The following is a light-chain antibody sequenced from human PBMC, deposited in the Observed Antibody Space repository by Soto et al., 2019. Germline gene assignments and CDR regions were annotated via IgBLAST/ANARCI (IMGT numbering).Light chain of an antibody. CDR3: QQYCSSPKT. V-gene: IGKV3-20*01. J-gene: IGKJ1*01. CDR1: QSVSSSY. CDR2: GAS. Sequence: EIVLTQSPGTLSLSPGERATLSCRASQSVSSSYLAWYQQKPGQAPRLLIYGASSRATGIPDRFSGSGSGTDFTLTLSRLEPEDFAVYYCQQYCSSPKTFGQGTKVEIK.